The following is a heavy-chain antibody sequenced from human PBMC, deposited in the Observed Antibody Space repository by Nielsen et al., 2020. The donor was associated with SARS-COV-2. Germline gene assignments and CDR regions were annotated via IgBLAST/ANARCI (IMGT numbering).Heavy chain of an antibody. J-gene: IGHJ3*01. CDR3: ARDWSRAFDV. Sequence: GGSLTLSCAASGFSFSSHWMSWVRQVPGKGLEWVADIDPDGSDKVYVDSVKGRFTISRDNAKKSMSLQMNNLRVEDTAVYYCARDWSRAFDVWGQGTMVTVSS. D-gene: IGHD2-8*02. V-gene: IGHV3-7*01. CDR2: IDPDGSDK. CDR1: GFSFSSHW.